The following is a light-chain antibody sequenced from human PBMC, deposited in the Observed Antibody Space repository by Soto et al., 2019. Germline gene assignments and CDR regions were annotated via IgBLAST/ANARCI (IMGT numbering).Light chain of an antibody. V-gene: IGKV1-39*01. Sequence: DIQMTQSPTSLSASVGDRVTITCRASQTITTYLNWFQQKPGKAPQLLIYGASTLQGGVPSRFAGSGSGTEFTLTSSSLQPEDFATYHCQQSHTTPWTFGQGTKVEIK. J-gene: IGKJ1*01. CDR1: QTITTY. CDR2: GAS. CDR3: QQSHTTPWT.